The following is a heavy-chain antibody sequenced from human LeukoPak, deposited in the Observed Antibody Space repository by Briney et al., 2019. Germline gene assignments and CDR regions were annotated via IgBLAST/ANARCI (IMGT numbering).Heavy chain of an antibody. CDR2: IRYDGGNK. V-gene: IGHV3-30*02. Sequence: GGSLRLSCAASGFTFSSYGMHWDRQAPGKGLEWVAFIRYDGGNKYYADSVKGRFTISRDNSKNTLYLQMNSLRAEDTAVYYCAKDLEGSSWFDSTGYFDYWGQGTLVTVSS. D-gene: IGHD6-13*01. CDR3: AKDLEGSSWFDSTGYFDY. CDR1: GFTFSSYG. J-gene: IGHJ4*02.